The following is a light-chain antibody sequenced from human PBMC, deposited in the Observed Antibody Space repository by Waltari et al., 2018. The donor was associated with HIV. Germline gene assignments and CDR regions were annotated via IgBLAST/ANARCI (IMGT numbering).Light chain of an antibody. CDR1: SRDIRAYNR. CDR3: SSHTPSSTWA. CDR2: EVT. Sequence: QSALTQPPSVSGSLGQSVTISCTGTSRDIRAYNRVYWYQQSPGTAPQLRIYEVTHRPSRVPVRFSGSNFGNTASLTISGRQADDEADYDCSSHTPSSTWAYGGGTKLNVL. J-gene: IGLJ3*02. V-gene: IGLV2-18*02.